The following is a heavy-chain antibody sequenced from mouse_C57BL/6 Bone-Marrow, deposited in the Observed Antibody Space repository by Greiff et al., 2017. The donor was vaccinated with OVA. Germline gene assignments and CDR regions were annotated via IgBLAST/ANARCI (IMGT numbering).Heavy chain of an antibody. D-gene: IGHD2-1*01. J-gene: IGHJ4*01. CDR2: IDTNSGGT. CDR1: GYTFTSYG. Sequence: QVQLQQSGAELVKPGASVKLSCQASGYTFTSYGMHWVKQRPGRGLEWIGRIDTNSGGTTYNEKFKGKATLTVDKPSSTAYMQLSSLTSEDSAVSFCASDSDLLWSYAMDYWGQGTSVTVSS. CDR3: ASDSDLLWSYAMDY. V-gene: IGHV1-72*01.